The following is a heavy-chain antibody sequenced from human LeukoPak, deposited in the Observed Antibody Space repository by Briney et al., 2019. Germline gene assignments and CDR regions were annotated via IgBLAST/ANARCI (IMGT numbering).Heavy chain of an antibody. CDR1: GYTFTGYY. D-gene: IGHD5-12*01. Sequence: GASVKVSCKASGYTFTGYYIHWVRQAPGQGREWIGWINPNNGGTNYAQKFQGRVTMTRDTSISTAYMELNRLTSDDTAVYYCARDKYTGYETFDYWGQGTPVTVSS. V-gene: IGHV1-2*02. CDR2: INPNNGGT. J-gene: IGHJ4*02. CDR3: ARDKYTGYETFDY.